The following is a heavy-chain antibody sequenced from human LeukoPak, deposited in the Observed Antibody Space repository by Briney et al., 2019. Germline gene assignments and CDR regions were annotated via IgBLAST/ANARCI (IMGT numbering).Heavy chain of an antibody. D-gene: IGHD3-10*01. J-gene: IGHJ4*02. Sequence: GASVKVSCKASGYTFTGYYIHWVRQAPGQGLEWMGWINPNSGGTNYAQKFQGRVTMTRDTSISTAYMEPSRLRSDDTAVYYCARTRYYYNSRSYGAPYYFDYWGQGTLVTVSS. CDR3: ARTRYYYNSRSYGAPYYFDY. CDR1: GYTFTGYY. V-gene: IGHV1-2*02. CDR2: INPNSGGT.